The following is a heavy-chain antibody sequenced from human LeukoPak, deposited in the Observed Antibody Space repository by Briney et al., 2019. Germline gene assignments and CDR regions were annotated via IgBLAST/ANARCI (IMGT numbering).Heavy chain of an antibody. CDR3: AKSDCSSTSCHGLDY. CDR1: GFTFDDYA. CDR2: ISWNSGSI. D-gene: IGHD2-2*01. V-gene: IGHV3-9*01. Sequence: QSGGSLRLSCAASGFTFDDYAMHWVRQAPGKGLEWVSGISWNSGSIGYADSVKGRFTISRDNAKNSLYLQMNSLGAEDTALYYCAKSDCSSTSCHGLDYWGQGTLVTVSS. J-gene: IGHJ4*02.